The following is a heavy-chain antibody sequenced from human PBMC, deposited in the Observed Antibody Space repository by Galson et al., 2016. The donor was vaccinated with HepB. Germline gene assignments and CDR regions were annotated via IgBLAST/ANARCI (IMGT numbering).Heavy chain of an antibody. D-gene: IGHD5-18*01. V-gene: IGHV6-1*01. J-gene: IGHJ6*02. Sequence: CAISGDSVTSDITTWNWIRQSPSRGLEWLGRTYYRSKWFTDYAVSVEGRITINSDISRKQFSLQLDSVTPDDTAAYFCTRGYMQTGMNVWGQGTTVTVSS. CDR1: GDSVTSDITT. CDR2: TYYRSKWFT. CDR3: TRGYMQTGMNV.